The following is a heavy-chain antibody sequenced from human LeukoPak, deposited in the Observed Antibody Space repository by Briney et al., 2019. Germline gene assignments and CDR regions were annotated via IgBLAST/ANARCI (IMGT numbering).Heavy chain of an antibody. CDR3: AQDLMDSRWSYYFDS. V-gene: IGHV4-39*07. Sequence: PSETLSLTCTVSGGSISSSSYYWGWIRQPPGKGLEWIGSIYYSGSTYYNPSLQSRVTLSGDTSKNQLSLKLRYVTAADTAVYYCAQDLMDSRWSYYFDSWGQGTLVTVSS. CDR2: IYYSGST. CDR1: GGSISSSSYY. J-gene: IGHJ4*02. D-gene: IGHD6-13*01.